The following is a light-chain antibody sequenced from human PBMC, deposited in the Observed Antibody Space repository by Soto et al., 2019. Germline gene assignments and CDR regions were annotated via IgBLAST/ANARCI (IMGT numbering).Light chain of an antibody. CDR1: NIGSKN. Sequence: SYELTQPLSVSVALGQTARITCGGNNIGSKNVHWYQQKPGQAPVLVIYRDSNRPSGIPERFSGSNSGNTATLTISRAQDGDEADYYCQVWDSSIWVFGGGTKLTVL. J-gene: IGLJ3*02. CDR2: RDS. V-gene: IGLV3-9*01. CDR3: QVWDSSIWV.